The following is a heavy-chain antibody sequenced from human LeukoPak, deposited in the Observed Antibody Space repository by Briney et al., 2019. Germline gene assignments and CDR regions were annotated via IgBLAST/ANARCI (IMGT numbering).Heavy chain of an antibody. J-gene: IGHJ5*02. Sequence: GGSLRLSCAASGFTFSSYALHWVRQAPGKGLEWVAVISYDGSTKYYADSVKGRFTISRDNAKNSLYLQMNSLRAEDTAVYYCARAGYCGGDCHWFDPWGQGTLVTVSS. CDR3: ARAGYCGGDCHWFDP. CDR1: GFTFSSYA. CDR2: ISYDGSTK. V-gene: IGHV3-30-3*01. D-gene: IGHD2-21*02.